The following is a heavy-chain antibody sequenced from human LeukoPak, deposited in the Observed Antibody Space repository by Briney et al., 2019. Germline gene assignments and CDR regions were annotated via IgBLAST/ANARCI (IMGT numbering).Heavy chain of an antibody. CDR2: VNSNGRSA. CDR3: TRGYSTRHFPFDS. Sequence: GGSLRLSCAASGFNFDDYGMTWVRQIPGKGLEWVAGVNSNGRSAGYAASVRGRFTISKDNAKNSLYLEMGSLRLEDTAFYYCTRGYSTRHFPFDSWGQGTLVTVSS. CDR1: GFNFDDYG. V-gene: IGHV3-20*04. D-gene: IGHD6-13*01. J-gene: IGHJ4*02.